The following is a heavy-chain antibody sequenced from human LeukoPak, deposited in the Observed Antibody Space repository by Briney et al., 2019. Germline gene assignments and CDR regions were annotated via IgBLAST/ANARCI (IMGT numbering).Heavy chain of an antibody. D-gene: IGHD6-13*01. Sequence: GRSLRLSCAASGYSFSSYGMQWVRQAPGKGLEWVAVIWYDGSKKYYADSVKGRFTISRDDSKNTLYLQMNSLRAEDTAIYYCARDPGTLATYFDYWGPGTLVTVSS. J-gene: IGHJ4*02. CDR3: ARDPGTLATYFDY. V-gene: IGHV3-33*01. CDR2: IWYDGSKK. CDR1: GYSFSSYG.